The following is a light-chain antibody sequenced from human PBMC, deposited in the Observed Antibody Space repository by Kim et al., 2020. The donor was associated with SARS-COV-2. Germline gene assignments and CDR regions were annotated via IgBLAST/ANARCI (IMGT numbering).Light chain of an antibody. Sequence: EIVLTQSPGTLSLSPGERATLSCRATQTVGNNYLAWHQQKPGQAPRLLIYGASNRATGIPDRFSGSGSGTGFTLTISRLEPEDSAVYYCQQYSISPRTFGQGTKVEIK. V-gene: IGKV3-20*01. CDR1: QTVGNNY. CDR2: GAS. J-gene: IGKJ1*01. CDR3: QQYSISPRT.